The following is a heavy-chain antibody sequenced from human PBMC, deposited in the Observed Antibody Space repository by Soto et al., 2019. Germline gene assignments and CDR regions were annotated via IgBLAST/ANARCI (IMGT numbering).Heavy chain of an antibody. V-gene: IGHV5-51*01. CDR1: GYSFTSYW. J-gene: IGHJ5*02. CDR2: IYPGDSDT. CDR3: ARLARNPLVRNWFDP. Sequence: PGESLKISCKGSGYSFTSYWIGWVRQRPGKGLEWMGIIYPGDSDTRYSPSFQGQVTISADKSISTAYLQWSSLKASDTAMHYCARLARNPLVRNWFDPWGQGTLVTVSS.